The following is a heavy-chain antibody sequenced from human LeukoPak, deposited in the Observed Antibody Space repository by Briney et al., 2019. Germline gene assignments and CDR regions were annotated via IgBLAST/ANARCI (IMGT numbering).Heavy chain of an antibody. D-gene: IGHD3-10*01. Sequence: PSETLSLTCTVSGGSISSYYWSWIRQPPGKGLEWIGYIYYSGSTNYNPSLKSRVTISVDTSKNQFSLKLSSVTAADTAVYYCARTKGRRGNWFDPWGQGTLVTVSS. CDR3: ARTKGRRGNWFDP. CDR1: GGSISSYY. J-gene: IGHJ5*02. CDR2: IYYSGST. V-gene: IGHV4-59*12.